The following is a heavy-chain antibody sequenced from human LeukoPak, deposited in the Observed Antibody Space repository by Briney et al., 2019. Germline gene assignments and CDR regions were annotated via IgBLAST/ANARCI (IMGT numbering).Heavy chain of an antibody. V-gene: IGHV4-59*01. CDR1: GGLMNNYY. J-gene: IGHJ4*02. Sequence: SETLSLTCTVSGGLMNNYYWGWIRQPPGKGLEWVGYIYYSGSTSYNPSLKGRVTISVDTSKSQFSLNLSSVTAADTATYYCARDKRGSYADYWGQGTLVTVSS. D-gene: IGHD1-26*01. CDR2: IYYSGST. CDR3: ARDKRGSYADY.